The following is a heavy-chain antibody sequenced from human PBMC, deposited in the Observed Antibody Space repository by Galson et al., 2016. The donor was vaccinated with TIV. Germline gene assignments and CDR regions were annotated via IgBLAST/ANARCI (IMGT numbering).Heavy chain of an antibody. CDR3: ARDAGTYYHALDL. CDR1: GFTFSRFG. CDR2: ILSDGSQQ. D-gene: IGHD3-22*01. Sequence: LRLSCAASGFTFSRFGMHWVRQAPGKGLEWLAVILSDGSQQKYADSVRGRFTISRDQSKNTLFLQMNSLRGEDTAVYYCARDAGTYYHALDLWGQGTLVAVSS. J-gene: IGHJ3*01. V-gene: IGHV3-33*01.